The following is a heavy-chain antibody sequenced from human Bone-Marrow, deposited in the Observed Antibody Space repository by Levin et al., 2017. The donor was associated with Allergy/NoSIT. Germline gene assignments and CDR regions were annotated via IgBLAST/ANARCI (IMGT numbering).Heavy chain of an antibody. CDR1: GFTFSIYS. J-gene: IGHJ3*02. Sequence: GESLKISCTVSGFTFSIYSINWARQAPGKGLEWVSSISSSGSDMYYVDSVKGRFTISRDNAKNSLTLQMNSLRAEDTAVYYCARGIIGDVRVAHKEAFDIWGQGTMVSVSS. CDR3: ARGIIGDVRVAHKEAFDI. CDR2: ISSSGSDM. V-gene: IGHV3-21*01. D-gene: IGHD2-8*02.